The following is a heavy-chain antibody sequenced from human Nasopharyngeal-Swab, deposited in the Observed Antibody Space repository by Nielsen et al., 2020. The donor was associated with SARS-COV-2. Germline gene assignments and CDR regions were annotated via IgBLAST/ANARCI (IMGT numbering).Heavy chain of an antibody. J-gene: IGHJ6*03. D-gene: IGHD3-22*01. V-gene: IGHV4-31*02. CDR2: IYYSGST. Sequence: WIRQPPGKGLEWIGYIYYSGSTYYNPSLKSRVTIPVDTSKNQFSLKLSSVTAADTAVYYCARDYYDNSGYPNRGYMDVWGKGTTVTVSS. CDR3: ARDYYDNSGYPNRGYMDV.